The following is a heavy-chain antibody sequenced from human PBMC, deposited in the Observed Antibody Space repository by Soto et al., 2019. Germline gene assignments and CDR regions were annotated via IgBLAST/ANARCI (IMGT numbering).Heavy chain of an antibody. V-gene: IGHV1-18*04. D-gene: IGHD2-2*02. Sequence: QDQLVQSGAEVKKPGASVKISCEASGYTFTSHGISWVRQAPGQGLEWLGWISTYNSRTHYAQKVQGRVTMTTDTSTSTAYLDLRSRTFDDTAGYYCARDRYCASPSCYKHYYYGMDTWGQGTTVTVSS. CDR1: GYTFTSHG. J-gene: IGHJ6*02. CDR3: ARDRYCASPSCYKHYYYGMDT. CDR2: ISTYNSRT.